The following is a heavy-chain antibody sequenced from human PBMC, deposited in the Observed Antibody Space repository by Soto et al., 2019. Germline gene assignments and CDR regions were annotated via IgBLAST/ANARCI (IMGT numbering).Heavy chain of an antibody. D-gene: IGHD3-9*01. V-gene: IGHV4-34*01. CDR2: INDRGSI. CDR1: GGCFSGYY. Sequence: QVQLQQWGAGPLRPLETLSLTCGVSGGCFSGYYWAWIRQSPGKGLEWIGEINDRGSINYNPSLKSRVSISVDTSKNHYSLNLRSVTAADTAVYYCARESHDILTGPPWVWYFDLWGRATLVTVSS. CDR3: ARESHDILTGPPWVWYFDL. J-gene: IGHJ2*01.